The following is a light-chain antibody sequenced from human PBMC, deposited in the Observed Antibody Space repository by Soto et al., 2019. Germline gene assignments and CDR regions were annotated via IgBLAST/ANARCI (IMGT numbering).Light chain of an antibody. V-gene: IGLV2-8*01. CDR3: SSYGGSSNLL. Sequence: QSALTQPPSASGSPGQSVTISCTGTSNDIGGYNYVSWYQQHPGKAPKLMIYEVNKRPSGVPDRFSGSKSGNTASLTVSGLQAEDEADYYCSSYGGSSNLLFGGGTQLTVL. CDR2: EVN. CDR1: SNDIGGYNY. J-gene: IGLJ2*01.